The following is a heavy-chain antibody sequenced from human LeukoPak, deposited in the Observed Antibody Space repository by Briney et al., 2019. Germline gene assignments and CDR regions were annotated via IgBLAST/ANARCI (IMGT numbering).Heavy chain of an antibody. V-gene: IGHV3-30*03. J-gene: IGHJ6*02. Sequence: GGSLRLSCAASGFTFSSHGMHWVRQAPGKGLEWVAVIANDGRDKKYADSVKGRFTISRDNSKNTLYPQMNSLRAEDTAVYYCARERMVRYVVPAVMGVGINFHYYGLDVWGQGTMVTVSS. CDR3: ARERMVRYVVPAVMGVGINFHYYGLDV. CDR2: IANDGRDK. D-gene: IGHD2-2*01. CDR1: GFTFSSHG.